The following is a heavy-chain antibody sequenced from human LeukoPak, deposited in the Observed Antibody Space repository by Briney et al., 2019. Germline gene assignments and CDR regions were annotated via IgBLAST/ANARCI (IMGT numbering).Heavy chain of an antibody. CDR1: GFTFSSYS. D-gene: IGHD1-26*01. Sequence: GGSLRLSCAASGFTFSSYSMNWVRQAPGKGLEWVSSISSSSSYIYYADSVKGRFTISRDNAKNSLYLQMNSLRAEDTAVYYCARDTAYQWGLPRVGYYYYYYMDVWGKGTTVTVSS. CDR2: ISSSSSYI. V-gene: IGHV3-21*01. CDR3: ARDTAYQWGLPRVGYYYYYYMDV. J-gene: IGHJ6*03.